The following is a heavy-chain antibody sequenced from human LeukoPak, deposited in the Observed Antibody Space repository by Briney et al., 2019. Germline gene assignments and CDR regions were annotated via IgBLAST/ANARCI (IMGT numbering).Heavy chain of an antibody. CDR3: ARAEGTTVTSLYYYGMDV. Sequence: GGSLRLSCVASAFTFNNYWMHWVRQATGKGLEWVSAIGTAGDTYYPGSVKGRFTISRENAKNSLYLQMNSLRAGDTAVYYCARAEGTTVTSLYYYGMDVWGQGTTVTVSS. CDR2: IGTAGDT. V-gene: IGHV3-13*01. J-gene: IGHJ6*02. D-gene: IGHD4-17*01. CDR1: AFTFNNYW.